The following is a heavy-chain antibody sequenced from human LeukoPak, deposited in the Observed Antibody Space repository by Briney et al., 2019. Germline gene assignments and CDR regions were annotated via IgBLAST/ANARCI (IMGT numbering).Heavy chain of an antibody. CDR3: AKGSSGWYEDY. CDR2: ISYDGSNK. CDR1: GFTFSSYG. D-gene: IGHD6-19*01. Sequence: PGGSLRLSCAASGFTFSSYGMHWVRQAPGKGLEWVAAISYDGSNKYYADSVKGRFTISRDNSKNTLYLQMNSLRAEDTAVYYCAKGSSGWYEDYWGQGTLVTVSS. J-gene: IGHJ4*02. V-gene: IGHV3-30*18.